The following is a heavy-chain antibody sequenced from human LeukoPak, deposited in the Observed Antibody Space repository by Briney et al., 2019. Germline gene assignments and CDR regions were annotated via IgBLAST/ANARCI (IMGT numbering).Heavy chain of an antibody. CDR1: GGSISTYY. D-gene: IGHD5-12*01. CDR2: VYNIGST. Sequence: SETLSLTCTVSGGSISTYYWRWIRQPPPKGLEWIGNVYNIGSTNYNPSLERRVTISVDTSNNHFSLRLSSVTAADTAVYYCARAVGDSGYGRYFDYWGQGTLVTVSS. CDR3: ARAVGDSGYGRYFDY. J-gene: IGHJ4*02. V-gene: IGHV4-59*01.